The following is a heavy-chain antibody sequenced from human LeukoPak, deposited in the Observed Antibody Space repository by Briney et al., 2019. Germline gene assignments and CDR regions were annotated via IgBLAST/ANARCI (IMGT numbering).Heavy chain of an antibody. CDR1: GYTFSSYG. CDR3: ARDQYDSVWGSYRPYFDF. V-gene: IGHV1-18*04. CDR2: ISPYTGDT. D-gene: IGHD3-16*02. J-gene: IGHJ4*02. Sequence: ASVKVSCKASGYTFSSYGISWVRRAPRQGLEWMGSISPYTGDTKYAERLQDRVIMTTDTSTRTAYMELRSLTSDDTAVFYCARDQYDSVWGSYRPYFDFWGQGTLVTVSS.